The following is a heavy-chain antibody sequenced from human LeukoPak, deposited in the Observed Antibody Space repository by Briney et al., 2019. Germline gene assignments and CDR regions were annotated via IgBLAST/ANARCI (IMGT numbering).Heavy chain of an antibody. CDR3: ASGLNRPK. D-gene: IGHD1-14*01. CDR1: GDSSSNYY. Sequence: KSSETLSLTCTVSGDSSSNYYWNWIRQPPGEGLEWIGNIYYSGSTNYNPSLKSRVTISVDTSKNQFSLRLTSVTAADTAVYYCASGLNRPKWGQGTLVTVSS. V-gene: IGHV4-59*01. CDR2: IYYSGST. J-gene: IGHJ4*02.